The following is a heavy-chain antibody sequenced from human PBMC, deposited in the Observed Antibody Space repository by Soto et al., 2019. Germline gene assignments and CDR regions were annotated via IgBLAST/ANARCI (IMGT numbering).Heavy chain of an antibody. CDR2: IYYSGST. V-gene: IGHV4-59*01. D-gene: IGHD6-19*01. CDR1: GGSISSYY. Sequence: SETLSLTCTVSGGSISSYYWSWIRQPPGKGLEWIGYIYYSGSTNYNPSLKSRVTISVDTSKNQFSLKLSSVTAADTAVYYCARDSSGWYGLVSSHDAFDIWGRGTMVTVSS. J-gene: IGHJ3*02. CDR3: ARDSSGWYGLVSSHDAFDI.